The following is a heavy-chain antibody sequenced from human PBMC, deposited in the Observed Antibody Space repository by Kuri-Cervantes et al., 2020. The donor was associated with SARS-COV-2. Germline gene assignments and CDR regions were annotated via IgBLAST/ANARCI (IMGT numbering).Heavy chain of an antibody. CDR2: IYYSGST. J-gene: IGHJ4*02. CDR3: ATLPGRGDYYTSGTVSDN. V-gene: IGHV4-59*08. Sequence: SETLSLTCTVSGGSISSYYWSWIRQPPGMGLEWIGYIYYSGSTNYNPSLKSRVTISVDTSKNHFSLRLSSLTAADAAVYYCATLPGRGDYYTSGTVSDNWGQGTLVTVSS. CDR1: GGSISSYY. D-gene: IGHD3-10*01.